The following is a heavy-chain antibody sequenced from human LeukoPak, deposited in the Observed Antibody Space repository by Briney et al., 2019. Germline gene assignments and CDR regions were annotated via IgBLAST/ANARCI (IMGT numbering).Heavy chain of an antibody. CDR3: ASFGSYGTPAFDS. Sequence: SQTLSLTCTVSGGSISSGDYYWSWIRQPPGKGLEWIGYIYYSGSTYYNPSLKSRVTISVDTSKNQFSLKLSSVTAADTAVYYCASFGSYGTPAFDSWGQGTLVTVSS. D-gene: IGHD1-26*01. CDR1: GGSISSGDYY. CDR2: IYYSGST. V-gene: IGHV4-30-4*01. J-gene: IGHJ5*01.